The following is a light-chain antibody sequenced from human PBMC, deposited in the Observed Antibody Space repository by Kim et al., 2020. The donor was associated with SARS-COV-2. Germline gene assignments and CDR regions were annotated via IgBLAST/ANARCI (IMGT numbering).Light chain of an antibody. CDR3: SSYTTTSKFVI. V-gene: IGLV2-14*03. J-gene: IGLJ2*01. CDR2: DVT. Sequence: QSALTQPASLSGSPVQSITISCTGSSGDVGGYNYVSWYQQHPGNAPKLIISDVTNWPAGVSNRFSGSKSGNTASLTISGLKAEDEANYYFSSYTTTSKFVIFGGGTQLTVL. CDR1: SGDVGGYNY.